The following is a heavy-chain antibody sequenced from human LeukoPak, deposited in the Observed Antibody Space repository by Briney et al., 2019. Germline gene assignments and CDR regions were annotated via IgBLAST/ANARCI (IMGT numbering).Heavy chain of an antibody. CDR1: GVTFSSYG. V-gene: IGHV3-33*01. CDR2: IWYDGSDK. CDR3: ARESRDAFDI. Sequence: GGALRLSSAASGVTFSSYGMHRVRQAPDEGVEWVAVIWYDGSDKYYVDSVKGRFTISRDNYKNTLYLQMNSLRAEDTAFYYCARESRDAFDIWAKGQWSPSL. J-gene: IGHJ3*02.